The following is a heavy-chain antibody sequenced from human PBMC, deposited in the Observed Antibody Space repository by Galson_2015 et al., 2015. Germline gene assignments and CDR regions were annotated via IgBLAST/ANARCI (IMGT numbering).Heavy chain of an antibody. Sequence: SVKVSCKASGYTFTSYGISRVRQAPGQGLEWMGWISAYNGNTNYAQKLQGRVTITRDTSASTAYMVLSSLRSEDTAVYYCARGVSGSYGPWCDPWGQRALVTVTS. CDR2: ISAYNGNT. CDR1: GYTFTSYG. D-gene: IGHD1-26*01. CDR3: ARGVSGSYGPWCDP. J-gene: IGHJ5*02. V-gene: IGHV1-18*01.